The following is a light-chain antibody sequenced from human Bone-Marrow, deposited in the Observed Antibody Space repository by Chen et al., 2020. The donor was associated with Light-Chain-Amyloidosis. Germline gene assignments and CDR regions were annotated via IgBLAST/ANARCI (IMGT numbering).Light chain of an antibody. CDR1: QYITNH. CDR2: DAS. CDR3: QQYDNPVFT. V-gene: IGKV1-33*01. Sequence: DIQMTQSPSSLSASVGDRVTITCQASQYITNHLNWYQQKPGKAPKLLISDASNLEPGVPSRFSGSGSGTDFTFPVSSLQPADIGTYYCQQYDNPVFTFGPGTTVNIK. J-gene: IGKJ3*01.